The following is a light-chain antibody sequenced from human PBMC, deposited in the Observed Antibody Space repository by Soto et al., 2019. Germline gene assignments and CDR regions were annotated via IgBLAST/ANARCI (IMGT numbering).Light chain of an antibody. CDR1: QSISTY. CDR3: QQSYSTPPVT. Sequence: DIQMTQSPSSLSASVGDRFTITCGSSQSISTYLNWYQQKPGKAPKLLIYAASSLQSGVPSRFSGSGSGTDFTLTISSLQPEDFATYYCQQSYSTPPVTFGGGTKVDI. J-gene: IGKJ4*01. CDR2: AAS. V-gene: IGKV1-39*01.